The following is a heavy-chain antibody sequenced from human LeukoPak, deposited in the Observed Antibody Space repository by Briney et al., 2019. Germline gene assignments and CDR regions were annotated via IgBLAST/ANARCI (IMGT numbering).Heavy chain of an antibody. CDR1: GYTFTSYY. CDR3: ARYPTTVTYDAFDI. CDR2: INPSGGST. V-gene: IGHV1-46*01. J-gene: IGHJ3*02. D-gene: IGHD4-17*01. Sequence: ASVKVSCKASGYTFTSYYMHWVRQAPGQGLEWMGIINPSGGSTSYAQKFQGRVTMTTDTSTSTAYMELRSLKSDDTAVYYCARYPTTVTYDAFDIWGQGTMVTVSS.